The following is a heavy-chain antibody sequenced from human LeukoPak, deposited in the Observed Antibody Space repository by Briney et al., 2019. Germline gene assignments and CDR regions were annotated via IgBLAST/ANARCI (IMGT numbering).Heavy chain of an antibody. Sequence: GESLQISCQGSGYSFTSYWIGWVRQLPGKGLEWMGIIYPGDSDTRYSPSFQGQVTISADKSISTAYLQWSSLKASDTAMYYCARLHYCTNGVCYSVDYWGQGTLVTVSS. CDR2: IYPGDSDT. J-gene: IGHJ4*02. V-gene: IGHV5-51*01. D-gene: IGHD2-8*01. CDR3: ARLHYCTNGVCYSVDY. CDR1: GYSFTSYW.